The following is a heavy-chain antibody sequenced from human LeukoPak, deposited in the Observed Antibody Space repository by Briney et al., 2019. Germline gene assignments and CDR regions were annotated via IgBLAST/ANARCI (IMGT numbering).Heavy chain of an antibody. J-gene: IGHJ4*02. CDR2: ISYDGSNK. D-gene: IGHD3-9*01. Sequence: PGRSLRLSCAASGFTFSRYGMHWVRQAPGKGLEWVAVISYDGSNKYYVDSVKGRFTISKDNSKNTLYLQMNSLRAEDTAVYYWAKDRDILTGYLDYWGQGTLVTVSS. CDR3: AKDRDILTGYLDY. V-gene: IGHV3-30*18. CDR1: GFTFSRYG.